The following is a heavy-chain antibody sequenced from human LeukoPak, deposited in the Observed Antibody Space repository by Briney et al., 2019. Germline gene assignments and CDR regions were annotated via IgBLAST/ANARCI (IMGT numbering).Heavy chain of an antibody. CDR3: VNSKSNYEAVS. CDR2: IHHTGKT. J-gene: IGHJ4*02. Sequence: SETLSLTCTVSGSSITTYTHWGWIRQSPGKGLEWIESIHHTGKTYYNPSLESRVTISIDTSKNQFSLEVRSVTAADTAFYFCVNSKSNYEAVSWGPGTLVTVSS. CDR1: GSSITTYTH. V-gene: IGHV4-38-2*02. D-gene: IGHD3-22*01.